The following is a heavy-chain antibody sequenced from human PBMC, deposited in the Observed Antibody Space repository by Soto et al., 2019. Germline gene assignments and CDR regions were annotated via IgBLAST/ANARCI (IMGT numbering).Heavy chain of an antibody. V-gene: IGHV2-5*01. CDR3: AHVAGVVATIHPGPFDS. J-gene: IGHJ4*02. Sequence: QITLKESGPTLVKPTQTLTLNCTFSGFSLSTSGVGVGWIRQPPGKALEWLALIYWNDDKRYSPSLKNSLTTTRDTPQNQVVLTMTNMDPVDTATYSCAHVAGVVATIHPGPFDSWGQGTMVTFSS. D-gene: IGHD5-12*01. CDR1: GFSLSTSGVG. CDR2: IYWNDDK.